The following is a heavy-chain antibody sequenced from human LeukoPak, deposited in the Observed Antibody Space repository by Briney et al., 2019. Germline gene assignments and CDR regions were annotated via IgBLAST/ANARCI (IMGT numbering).Heavy chain of an antibody. J-gene: IGHJ3*02. V-gene: IGHV1-69*01. CDR3: ARGWQLGGDLGDAFDI. CDR1: GGTFSSYT. D-gene: IGHD2-21*01. CDR2: IIPIFGTT. Sequence: SVKVSCKTSGGTFSSYTITWVRRAPGQGLEWMGGIIPIFGTTNYAQKFQGRVTITADESTSTAYMELSSLRSEDTAVYYCARGWQLGGDLGDAFDIWGQGTMVTVSS.